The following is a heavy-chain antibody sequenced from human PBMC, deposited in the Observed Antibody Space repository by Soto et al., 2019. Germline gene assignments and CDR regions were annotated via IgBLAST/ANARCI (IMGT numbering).Heavy chain of an antibody. CDR2: LLRSGSSA. Sequence: VPLLESGGCLVQPGGSLRLSCAASGFTFRNYAMTWARQAPGKGLEWVSSLLRSGSSAYYADSVRGRFTISSDTSANSLYLQMDNLRAEDTAIYYCAKDAISGDGIWLMDSWGQGTVVTVSS. D-gene: IGHD4-17*01. CDR3: AKDAISGDGIWLMDS. V-gene: IGHV3-23*01. J-gene: IGHJ5*02. CDR1: GFTFRNYA.